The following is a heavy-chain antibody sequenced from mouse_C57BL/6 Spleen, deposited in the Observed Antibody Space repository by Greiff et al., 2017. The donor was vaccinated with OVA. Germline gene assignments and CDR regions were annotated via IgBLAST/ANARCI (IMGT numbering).Heavy chain of an antibody. CDR1: GFTFSSYG. D-gene: IGHD1-1*01. Sequence: DVKLVESGGDLVKPGGSLKLSCAASGFTFSSYGMSWVRQTPDKRLEWVATISSGGSYTYYPESVKGRFTISRDNAKNTLYLQMSSLKSEDTAMYYCARLPITTVVATDWYFDVWGTGTTVTVSS. CDR3: ARLPITTVVATDWYFDV. CDR2: ISSGGSYT. J-gene: IGHJ1*03. V-gene: IGHV5-6*02.